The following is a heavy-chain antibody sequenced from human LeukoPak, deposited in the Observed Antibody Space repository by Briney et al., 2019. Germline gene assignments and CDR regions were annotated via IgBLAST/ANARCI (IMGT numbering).Heavy chain of an antibody. V-gene: IGHV3-20*04. CDR1: GFTFDDYG. J-gene: IGHJ3*01. CDR3: ARGPAPAYYYDSSGYYPN. Sequence: GGSLRLSCAASGFTFDDYGMSWVRQAPGKGLEWVSGINWNGGSTGYADSVKGRFTISRDNAKNSLYLQMNSLRAEDTAVYYCARGPAPAYYYDSSGYYPNWGQGTMVTVSS. D-gene: IGHD3-22*01. CDR2: INWNGGST.